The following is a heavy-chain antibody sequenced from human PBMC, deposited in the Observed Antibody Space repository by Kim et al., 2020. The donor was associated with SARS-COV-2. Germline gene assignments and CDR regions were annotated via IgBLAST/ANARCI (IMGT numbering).Heavy chain of an antibody. J-gene: IGHJ4*02. CDR1: GFTFDDYT. CDR2: ISWDGGST. D-gene: IGHD2-2*01. CDR3: AKRNEEVGPAAMIGREGYFDD. Sequence: GGSLRLSCAASGFTFDDYTMHWVRQAPGKGLEWVSFISWDGGSTYYADSVKGRFTISRDNRKNSLYLQMNSLRTEDTALYYCAKRNEEVGPAAMIGREGYFDDWGQGTLVTVSS. V-gene: IGHV3-43*01.